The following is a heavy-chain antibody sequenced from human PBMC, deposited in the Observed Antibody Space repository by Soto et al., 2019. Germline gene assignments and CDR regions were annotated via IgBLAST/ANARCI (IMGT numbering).Heavy chain of an antibody. V-gene: IGHV3-23*01. J-gene: IGHJ4*02. CDR2: ISGSGGST. CDR1: GFTFSSYA. D-gene: IGHD6-19*01. Sequence: HPGGSLRLSCAASGFTFSSYAMSWVRQAPGKGLEWVSAISGSGGSTYYADSVKGRFTISRDNSKNTLYLQMNSLRAEDTAVYYCANGVGSGWPFDYWGQGTLVTVSS. CDR3: ANGVGSGWPFDY.